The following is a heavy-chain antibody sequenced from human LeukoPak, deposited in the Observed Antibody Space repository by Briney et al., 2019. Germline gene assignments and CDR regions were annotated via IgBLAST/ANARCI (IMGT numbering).Heavy chain of an antibody. D-gene: IGHD4-17*01. Sequence: SQTLSLTCTVSGGSIASGGYSWNWIRQPPRKGLEWIGYIYHSGITYYNPSLKTRVTISVGRSKNQFSLKLSSVTAADTAVYYCARGIYDYGDYATLFDFWGQGTLVTVSS. V-gene: IGHV4-30-2*01. CDR2: IYHSGIT. J-gene: IGHJ4*02. CDR1: GGSIASGGYS. CDR3: ARGIYDYGDYATLFDF.